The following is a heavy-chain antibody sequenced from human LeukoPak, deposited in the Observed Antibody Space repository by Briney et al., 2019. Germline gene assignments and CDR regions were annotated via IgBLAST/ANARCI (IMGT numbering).Heavy chain of an antibody. J-gene: IGHJ4*02. V-gene: IGHV3-33*01. CDR2: IWYDGSNK. CDR3: ARDSTHGSYYSDY. CDR1: GFTFSSYG. D-gene: IGHD1-26*01. Sequence: GGSLRLSCAASGFTFSSYGMHWVRQAPGKGLEWVAVIWYDGSNKYYADSVKGRFTISRDNSENTLYLQMNSLRAEDTAVYYCARDSTHGSYYSDYWGQGTLVTVSS.